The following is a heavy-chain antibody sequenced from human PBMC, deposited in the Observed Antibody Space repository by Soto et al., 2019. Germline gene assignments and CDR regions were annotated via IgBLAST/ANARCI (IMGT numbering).Heavy chain of an antibody. CDR2: ISAYNGNT. CDR1: GYTFTSYG. CDR3: ARFLSTYYYYYGMDV. V-gene: IGHV1-18*01. D-gene: IGHD6-13*01. Sequence: ASVKVSCRASGYTFTSYGISWVRQAPGQGLEWMGWISAYNGNTNHAQKLQGRVTMTTDTSTSTAYMELRSLRSDDTAVYYCARFLSTYYYYYGMDVWGQGTTVTVSS. J-gene: IGHJ6*02.